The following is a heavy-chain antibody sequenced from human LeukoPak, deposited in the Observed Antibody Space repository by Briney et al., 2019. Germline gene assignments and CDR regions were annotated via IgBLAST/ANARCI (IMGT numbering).Heavy chain of an antibody. CDR3: ARAVVPAAKFDY. CDR2: INPSGGST. J-gene: IGHJ4*02. Sequence: ASVKVSCKASGYTFTSYYMHWVRQAPGQGLEWMGIINPSGGSTSYAQKFQGRATMTRDTSTSTVYMELSSLRSEDTAVYYCARAVVPAAKFDYWGQGTLVTVSS. CDR1: GYTFTSYY. D-gene: IGHD2-2*01. V-gene: IGHV1-46*01.